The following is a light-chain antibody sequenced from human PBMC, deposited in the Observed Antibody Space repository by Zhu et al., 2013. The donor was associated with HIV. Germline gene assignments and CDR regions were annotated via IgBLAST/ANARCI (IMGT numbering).Light chain of an antibody. CDR1: SSDVGGYNY. J-gene: IGLJ3*02. V-gene: IGLV2-14*01. CDR3: SSYTSSSTWV. CDR2: EVN. Sequence: QSALTQPASVSGSPGQSITISRTGTSSDVGGYNYVSWYQQHPGKAPKVMIFEVNYRPSGVSNRFSGSKSGNTASLTISGLQAEDEADYYCSSYTSSSTWVFGGGTKLTVL.